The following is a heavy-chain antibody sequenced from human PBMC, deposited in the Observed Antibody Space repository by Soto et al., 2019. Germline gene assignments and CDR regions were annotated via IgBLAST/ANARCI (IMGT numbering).Heavy chain of an antibody. CDR1: GFTFSTYS. V-gene: IGHV3-21*01. CDR3: AREYTAWPLAYGLDV. J-gene: IGHJ6*02. D-gene: IGHD2-2*02. CDR2: ISSRSDI. Sequence: GGSLRLSCVGSGFTFSTYSIHWVRQAPGKGLEWVSSISSRSDIYYANSVKGRFTVSRDNAKNSVSLQMNSLRAEDTAVYYCAREYTAWPLAYGLDVWGQGTTVTVSS.